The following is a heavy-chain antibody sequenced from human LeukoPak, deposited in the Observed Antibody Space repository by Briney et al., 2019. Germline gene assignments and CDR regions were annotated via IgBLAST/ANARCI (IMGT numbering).Heavy chain of an antibody. Sequence: SGGSLTLSCAASGFTFSSYAMSWVRQARGKGLEWVSAIRGSGCRTYYADSVKGRFTISRDNSKNTLYLQMNSLRADDTAGYYCAKEGGYCSSTSWSLLGMDVWGQGTTVTVSS. D-gene: IGHD2-2*01. CDR1: GFTFSSYA. V-gene: IGHV3-23*01. J-gene: IGHJ6*02. CDR2: IRGSGCRT. CDR3: AKEGGYCSSTSWSLLGMDV.